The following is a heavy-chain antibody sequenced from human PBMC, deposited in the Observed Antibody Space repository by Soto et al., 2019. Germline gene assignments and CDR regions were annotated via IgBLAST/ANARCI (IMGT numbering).Heavy chain of an antibody. CDR1: GGTFSSYA. V-gene: IGHV1-69*13. CDR2: IIPIFGTA. CDR3: ARVRGPDYYYSSGYYPFDY. J-gene: IGHJ4*02. D-gene: IGHD3-22*01. Sequence: ASVKVSCKASGGTFSSYAISWVRQAPGQGLEWMGGIIPIFGTANYAQKFQGRVTITADESTSTAYMELSSLRSEDTAVYYCARVRGPDYYYSSGYYPFDYRGQGTLVTVSS.